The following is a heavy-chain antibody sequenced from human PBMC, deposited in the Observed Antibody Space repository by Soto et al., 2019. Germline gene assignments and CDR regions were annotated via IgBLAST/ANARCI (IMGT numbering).Heavy chain of an antibody. CDR1: GFTFGEYG. D-gene: IGHD1-26*01. J-gene: IGHJ4*02. V-gene: IGHV3-49*03. CDR2: VRVKAYGATT. Sequence: GGSLRLSCTASGFTFGEYGRSWFRQAPGKGLEWVAFVRVKAYGATTEYAASVKGRFTVSRDDSKSIAYLQMNSLKTEDTAVYYCSRGPRGSYCRFDYWGQGA. CDR3: SRGPRGSYCRFDY.